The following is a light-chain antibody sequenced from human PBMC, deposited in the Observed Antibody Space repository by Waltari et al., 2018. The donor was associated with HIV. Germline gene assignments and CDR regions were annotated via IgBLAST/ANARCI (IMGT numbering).Light chain of an antibody. CDR3: QEFYSNHLS. J-gene: IGKJ3*01. V-gene: IGKV4-1*01. CDR2: WAS. CDR1: QSVLYSSNNKNN. Sequence: DIVMTQSPDSLAVSLGERATINCKSSQSVLYSSNNKNNLAWYQQKPGQPPKLLIYWASTRESGVPDRFSGSGSGTDFALTISSLQAEDVAVYYCQEFYSNHLSFGPGTKVEIK.